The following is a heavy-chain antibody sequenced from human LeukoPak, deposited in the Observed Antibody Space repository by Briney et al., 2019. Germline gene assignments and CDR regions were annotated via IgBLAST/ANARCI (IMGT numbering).Heavy chain of an antibody. CDR2: INPNSGGT. CDR1: VYTFTGYY. J-gene: IGHJ4*02. Sequence: AAVNVSCKASVYTFTGYYMHGVRQPPGQGREGMGWINPNSGGTNYAKNFQGRANMTRETSISTAYMELSRLRSDDTAVYYCAREYSGYDYEGDYWGQGTLVTVSS. CDR3: AREYSGYDYEGDY. V-gene: IGHV1-2*02. D-gene: IGHD5-12*01.